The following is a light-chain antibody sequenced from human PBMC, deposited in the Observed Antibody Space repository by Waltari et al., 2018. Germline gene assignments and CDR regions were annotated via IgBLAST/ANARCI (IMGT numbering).Light chain of an antibody. CDR1: GSDIGYYNF. Sequence: QSALAQSASVSGSPGQSITISCTGTGSDIGYYNFVSWYQQHPGKAPKLLIFDVSRWSSGSSHRFSGSKSGNTASLTISGLQAEDEADYYCSSYTSTNTIIFGGGTKVTVL. CDR2: DVS. CDR3: SSYTSTNTII. V-gene: IGLV2-14*03. J-gene: IGLJ2*01.